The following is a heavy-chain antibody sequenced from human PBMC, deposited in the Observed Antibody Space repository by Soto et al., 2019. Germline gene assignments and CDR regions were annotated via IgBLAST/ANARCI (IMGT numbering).Heavy chain of an antibody. V-gene: IGHV3-23*01. Sequence: GGSLRLSCAASGFTFSTFAMSWVRQAPGKGMEWVSAISGSGGTTYNADSVKGRFTISRDNSKNTLYLQMNSLGAEDTAVYYCARDLNYWSLLIDHWGQGTLVTVSS. D-gene: IGHD2-8*02. CDR2: ISGSGGTT. CDR3: ARDLNYWSLLIDH. J-gene: IGHJ4*02. CDR1: GFTFSTFA.